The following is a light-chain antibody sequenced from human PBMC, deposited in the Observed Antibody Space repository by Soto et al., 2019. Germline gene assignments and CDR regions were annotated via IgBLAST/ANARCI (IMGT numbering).Light chain of an antibody. J-gene: IGKJ1*01. CDR2: GAS. CDR1: QSVSSN. CDR3: QQYYNWPPWT. Sequence: EVVMTQSPATLSVSPGERATLSCRASQSVSSNLAWFQHNPGKAPRLLIYGASTRATGIPARFSGSGSGTKFTLTITSLQSEDFGVYYCQQYYNWPPWTFGQGTKVDIK. V-gene: IGKV3-15*01.